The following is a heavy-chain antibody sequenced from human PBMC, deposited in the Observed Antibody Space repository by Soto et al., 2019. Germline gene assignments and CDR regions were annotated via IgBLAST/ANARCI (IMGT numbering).Heavy chain of an antibody. V-gene: IGHV4-4*02. J-gene: IGHJ4*02. Sequence: QVQLQESGPGLVSPLGTLSLTCAVSGGSINTDSWWTWVRQPPGKGLEWIGEIHRSRGTNYNSSLKSRVTISIDRYTNHFSLRLYSVTAADTAVYYCASREEARPFWGQGTLVTVSS. CDR1: GGSINTDSW. CDR2: IHRSRGT. CDR3: ASREEARPF. D-gene: IGHD6-6*01.